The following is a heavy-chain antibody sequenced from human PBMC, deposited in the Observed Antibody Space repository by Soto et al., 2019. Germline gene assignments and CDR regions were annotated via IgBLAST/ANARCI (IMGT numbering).Heavy chain of an antibody. CDR1: GGSTNSGGYS. Sequence: PSETLSLTCAVSGGSTNSGGYSWSWLRQPPGKGLEWIGHIYNSADTYSNPSLRSRVAMSVDRSKSQFSLKLTSVTVEDTAVYYCATSYGNAWYTYWGQGTQVTVSS. CDR2: IYNSADT. D-gene: IGHD6-13*01. J-gene: IGHJ4*02. CDR3: ATSYGNAWYTY. V-gene: IGHV4-30-2*02.